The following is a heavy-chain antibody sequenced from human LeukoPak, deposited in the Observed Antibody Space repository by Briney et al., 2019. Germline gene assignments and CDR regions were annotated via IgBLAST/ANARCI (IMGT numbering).Heavy chain of an antibody. CDR1: GGSFSGYY. J-gene: IGHJ4*02. CDR3: ARPRIAAAWRVFDY. D-gene: IGHD6-13*01. CDR2: INHSGST. V-gene: IGHV4-34*01. Sequence: SETLSLTCAVYGGSFSGYYWSWIRQPPGKGLEWIGEINHSGSTNYNPSLKSRVTISVDTSKNQFSLKLSSVTAAGTAVYYCARPRIAAAWRVFDYWGQGTLVTVSS.